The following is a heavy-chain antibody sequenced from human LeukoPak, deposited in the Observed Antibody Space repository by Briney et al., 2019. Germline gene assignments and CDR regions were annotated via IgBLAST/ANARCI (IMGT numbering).Heavy chain of an antibody. Sequence: SLRLSCAASGFTFSSYGMHWVRQAPGKGLEWVAVISYDGSNKYYADSVKGRFTISRDNSKNTLYLQMNSLRAEDTAVYYCAKDPVFRDSRLSSHFDYWGQGTLVTVSS. CDR2: ISYDGSNK. CDR1: GFTFSSYG. J-gene: IGHJ4*02. V-gene: IGHV3-30*18. CDR3: AKDPVFRDSRLSSHFDY. D-gene: IGHD1-20*01.